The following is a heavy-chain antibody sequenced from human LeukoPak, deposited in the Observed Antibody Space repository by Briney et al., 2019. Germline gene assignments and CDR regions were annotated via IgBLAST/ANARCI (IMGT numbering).Heavy chain of an antibody. CDR1: GFTFSSYS. CDR3: ARDRHGSSPFDY. CDR2: ISSSSSYI. D-gene: IGHD6-6*01. J-gene: IGHJ4*02. Sequence: AGGSLRLSCAASGFTFSSYSMNWVRQAPGKGLEWVSSISSSSSYIYYADSVKGRFTISRDNAKNSLYLQMNSLRAEDTAVYYCARDRHGSSPFDYWGQGTLVTVSS. V-gene: IGHV3-21*01.